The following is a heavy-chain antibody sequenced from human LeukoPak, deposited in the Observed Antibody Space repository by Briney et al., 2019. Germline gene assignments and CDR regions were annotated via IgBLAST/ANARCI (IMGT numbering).Heavy chain of an antibody. D-gene: IGHD3-16*01. V-gene: IGHV4-59*03. CDR3: AKFGPYYNMDV. J-gene: IGHJ6*02. Sequence: PSETLSLTCAVSGGSISGFYWTWIRQPPGKGLEFIGQIHYSGSTDYNPSLKSRITMSVDTSKNQFFLSLNSVTAADTAVYYCAKFGPYYNMDVWGQGTTVTVSS. CDR1: GGSISGFY. CDR2: IHYSGST.